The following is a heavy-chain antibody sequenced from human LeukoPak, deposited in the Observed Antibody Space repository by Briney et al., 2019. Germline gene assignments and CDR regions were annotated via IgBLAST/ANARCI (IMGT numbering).Heavy chain of an antibody. Sequence: GGSLRLSCAASGFTFSSYDMTGVRQAPGKGLEWVSSISISSSYIYYADPVKGRFTISRDNAKNSLYLQMNSLRAEDTAVYYCARSPAARGYYYYYYMDVWGKGTTVTISS. CDR1: GFTFSSYD. CDR2: ISISSSYI. CDR3: ARSPAARGYYYYYYMDV. V-gene: IGHV3-21*01. D-gene: IGHD2-2*01. J-gene: IGHJ6*03.